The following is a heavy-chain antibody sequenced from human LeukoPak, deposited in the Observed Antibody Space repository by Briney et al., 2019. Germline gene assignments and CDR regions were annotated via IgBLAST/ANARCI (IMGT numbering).Heavy chain of an antibody. CDR3: ASPPEEMATPMGAYYMDV. V-gene: IGHV4-39*07. Sequence: KCSETLSLTCTVSGGSISSSSYYWGWIRQPPGKGLEWIGSIYYSGSTYYNPSLKSRVTISVDTSKNQFSLKLSSVTAADTAVYYCASPPEEMATPMGAYYMDVWGKGTTVTVSS. CDR2: IYYSGST. CDR1: GGSISSSSYY. J-gene: IGHJ6*03. D-gene: IGHD5-24*01.